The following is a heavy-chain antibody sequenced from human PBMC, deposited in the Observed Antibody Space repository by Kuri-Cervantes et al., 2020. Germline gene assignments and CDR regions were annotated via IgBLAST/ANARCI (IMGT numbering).Heavy chain of an antibody. V-gene: IGHV3-11*04. CDR2: ISSSSSTI. CDR1: GFTFSDYY. CDR3: ATFPKWGFDY. Sequence: GESLKISCAASGFTFSDYYMSWIRQAPGKGLEWVSYISSSSSTIYYADSVKGRFTISRDNAKNSLYLQMNSLRDEDTAVYYCATFPKWGFDYRGQGTLVTVSS. J-gene: IGHJ4*02. D-gene: IGHD1-26*01.